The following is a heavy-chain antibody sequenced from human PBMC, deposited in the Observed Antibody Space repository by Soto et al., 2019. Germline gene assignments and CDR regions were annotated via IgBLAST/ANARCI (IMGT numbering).Heavy chain of an antibody. J-gene: IGHJ4*02. Sequence: GGSLRLSCAASGFTFSSYAMSWVRQAPGKGLEWVSAISGSGGSTYYADSVKGRFTISRDNSKNTLYLQMNSLRAEDTAVYYCAEGRLGITYYYDYWGKGPLVTVAS. CDR1: GFTFSSYA. CDR3: AEGRLGITYYYDY. V-gene: IGHV3-23*01. D-gene: IGHD3-16*01. CDR2: ISGSGGST.